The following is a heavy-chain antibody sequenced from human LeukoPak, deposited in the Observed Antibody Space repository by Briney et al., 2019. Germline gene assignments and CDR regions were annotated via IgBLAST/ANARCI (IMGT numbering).Heavy chain of an antibody. D-gene: IGHD6-6*01. CDR2: INPSAGTT. J-gene: IGHJ5*02. CDR1: GYTFTIYY. CDR3: ARDGDHSSSSLSWFDP. V-gene: IGHV1-46*01. Sequence: ASVKVSCKASGYTFTIYYMHWVRQAPEQGLEWMGIINPSAGTTTYAQQFQGRVTMTRDMSTSTVYMELSSLRSEDTAVYYCARDGDHSSSSLSWFDPWGQGTLVTVSS.